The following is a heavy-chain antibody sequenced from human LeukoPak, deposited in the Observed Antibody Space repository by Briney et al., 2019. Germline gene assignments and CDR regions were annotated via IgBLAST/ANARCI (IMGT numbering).Heavy chain of an antibody. CDR1: GASIDGYY. D-gene: IGHD3-10*01. V-gene: IGHV4-4*07. CDR3: ARMPPVRGVRNFYFSNYVDV. Sequence: SETLSLTCTVSGASIDGYYWSWIRQPAGQSPEWIGRIHTSGTTNYNPAFKSRVIMSVDTSDKQFSLNVSSVTAADTAVYYCARMPPVRGVRNFYFSNYVDVWGRG. CDR2: IHTSGTT. J-gene: IGHJ6*03.